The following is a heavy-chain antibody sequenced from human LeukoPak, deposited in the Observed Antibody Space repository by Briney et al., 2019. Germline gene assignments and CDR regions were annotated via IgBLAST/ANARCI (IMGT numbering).Heavy chain of an antibody. D-gene: IGHD3-9*01. CDR2: ISSSSSYI. CDR1: GFTFSSLS. V-gene: IGHV3-21*01. Sequence: GGSLRLSCAASGFTFSSLSMNWVRQAPGKGLEWVSSISSSSSYIYYADSVKGRFTISRDNAKNSLYLQMNSLRAEDTAVYYCARGADILTGYVTFDYWGQGSLVTVSS. CDR3: ARGADILTGYVTFDY. J-gene: IGHJ4*02.